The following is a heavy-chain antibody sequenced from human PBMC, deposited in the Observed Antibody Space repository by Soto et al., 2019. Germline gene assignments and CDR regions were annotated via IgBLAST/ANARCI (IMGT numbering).Heavy chain of an antibody. CDR1: GYTFTTYY. J-gene: IGHJ4*02. D-gene: IGHD6-6*01. CDR3: ARSLSTIAARPDY. Sequence: ASVKVSCKASGYTFTTYYMHWVRQAPGQGLEWMGWINPNSGGTHYAQKFQGRLTMTRDTSISTAYMELSRLTSDETAVYYCARSLSTIAARPDYWGQGTLVTVSS. CDR2: INPNSGGT. V-gene: IGHV1-2*02.